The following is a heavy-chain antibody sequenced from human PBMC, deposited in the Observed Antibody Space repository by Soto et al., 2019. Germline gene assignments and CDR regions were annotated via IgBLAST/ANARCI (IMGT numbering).Heavy chain of an antibody. Sequence: GGSLRLSCAASGFTFDDYAMHWVRQAPGKGLEWVSGISWNSGSIGYADSVKGRFTISRDNAKNSLYLQMNSLRAEDTALYYCAKDYYGSGSSITDYYYYYMDVWGKGTTVTVSS. V-gene: IGHV3-9*01. D-gene: IGHD3-10*01. J-gene: IGHJ6*03. CDR2: ISWNSGSI. CDR1: GFTFDDYA. CDR3: AKDYYGSGSSITDYYYYYMDV.